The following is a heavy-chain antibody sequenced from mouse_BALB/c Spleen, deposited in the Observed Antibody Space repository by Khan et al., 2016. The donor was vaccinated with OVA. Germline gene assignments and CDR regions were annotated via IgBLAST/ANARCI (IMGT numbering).Heavy chain of an antibody. CDR3: ARNYGDDVYFDD. V-gene: IGHV1S136*01. J-gene: IGHJ2*01. Sequence: VQLQQSGPELVKPGASVKMSCKASGYTFTSYVMHWVRQKPGQGLEWIGYIYPYNDDTKYNEKIKGQATLTSDKSSSTAYMELTSLTAEDSAVDDCARNYGDDVYFDDWGQGTTLTVAS. CDR1: GYTFTSYV. CDR2: IYPYNDDT. D-gene: IGHD2-14*01.